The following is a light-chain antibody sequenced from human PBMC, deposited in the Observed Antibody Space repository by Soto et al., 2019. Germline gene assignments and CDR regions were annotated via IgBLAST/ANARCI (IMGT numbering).Light chain of an antibody. J-gene: IGLJ2*01. CDR1: NIESAS. V-gene: IGLV3-21*02. CDR3: QVWESSSDHVV. CDR2: YDI. Sequence: SYVLTQPPSVSVAPGQTARITCGGDNIESASVHWYQQKPGQAPVLVVYYDIDRPSGIPGRFSGSNSGNTATLTISRVEAGDEADYYCQVWESSSDHVVFGGGTKVTVL.